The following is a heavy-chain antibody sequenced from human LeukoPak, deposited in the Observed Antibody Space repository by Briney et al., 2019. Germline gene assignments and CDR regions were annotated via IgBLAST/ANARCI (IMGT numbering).Heavy chain of an antibody. CDR3: ARGASPPTQYYYYYMDV. CDR1: GGSFSGYY. V-gene: IGHV4-34*01. CDR2: INHSGSP. Sequence: SETLSLICAVYGGSFSGYYWSWIRQPPGKGLEWIGEINHSGSPNYNPSLKSRVTISVDTSKNQFSLKLSSVTAADTAVYYCARGASPPTQYYYYYMDVWGKGTTVTVSS. D-gene: IGHD4-17*01. J-gene: IGHJ6*03.